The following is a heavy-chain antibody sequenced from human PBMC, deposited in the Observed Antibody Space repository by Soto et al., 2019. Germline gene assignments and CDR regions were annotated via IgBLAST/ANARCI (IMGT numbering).Heavy chain of an antibody. CDR3: VRSPRSSPYFDF. Sequence: PGESLKISCQCSGYTFSNFWIGWVRQLPGQGLEWMGIIYPGDHETRYSPSFLGKVTISAETSINTAYLQWSSLEASDSAFYFCVRSPRSSPYFDFWGQGALVTVSS. V-gene: IGHV5-51*01. CDR1: GYTFSNFW. CDR2: IYPGDHET. J-gene: IGHJ4*02. D-gene: IGHD6-13*01.